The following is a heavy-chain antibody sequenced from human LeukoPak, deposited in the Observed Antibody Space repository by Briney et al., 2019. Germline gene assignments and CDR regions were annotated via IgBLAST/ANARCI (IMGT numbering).Heavy chain of an antibody. D-gene: IGHD3-9*01. CDR2: IYYSGST. CDR1: GGSISSDDYY. CDR3: ARVALRYFDWVTNPGWFDP. V-gene: IGHV4-61*08. Sequence: SQTLSLTCTVSGGSISSDDYYWSWIRQPPGKGLEWIGYIYYSGSTNYNPSLKSRVTISVDTSKNQFSLKLSSVTAADTAVYYCARVALRYFDWVTNPGWFDPWGQGTLVTVSS. J-gene: IGHJ5*02.